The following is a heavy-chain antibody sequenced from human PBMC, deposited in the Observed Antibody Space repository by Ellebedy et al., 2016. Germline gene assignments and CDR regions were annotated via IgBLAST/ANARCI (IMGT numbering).Heavy chain of an antibody. CDR1: GFIVDDYA. CDR3: ARGDYHESSGIRTAGDY. CDR2: VSYDGST. J-gene: IGHJ4*02. Sequence: GSLRLXCAASGFIVDDYAFHWIRQPPGKGLEWIGYVSYDGSTNYNPSLKSRVTISVETSKSQFSLKLKSVTPADTAVYYCARGDYHESSGIRTAGDYWGRGTLVIVSS. V-gene: IGHV4-59*02. D-gene: IGHD3-22*01.